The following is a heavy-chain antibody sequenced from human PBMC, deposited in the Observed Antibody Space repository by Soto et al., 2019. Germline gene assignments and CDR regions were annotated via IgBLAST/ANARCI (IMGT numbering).Heavy chain of an antibody. D-gene: IGHD1-26*01. J-gene: IGHJ4*02. CDR3: AREWSYRGYFDY. Sequence: QVQLQESGPGLVKPSGTLSLTCAVSGGSISSTNWWSWVRQPPGKGLEWIGEIYHSGSTNYNPSLKSRXXIXVXXSKHQFALKLSSVTAADTAVYFCAREWSYRGYFDYWGQGTLVTVSS. CDR1: GGSISSTNW. CDR2: IYHSGST. V-gene: IGHV4-4*02.